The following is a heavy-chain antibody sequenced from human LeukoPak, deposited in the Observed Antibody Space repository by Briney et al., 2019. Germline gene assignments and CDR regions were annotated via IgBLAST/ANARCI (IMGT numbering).Heavy chain of an antibody. CDR2: IREDGSEI. CDR1: GFTFNTYW. CDR3: ARHWAHLDY. V-gene: IGHV3-7*01. Sequence: GGSLRLSCVGSGFTFNTYWMNWVRQAPGKGLEWVANIREDGSEIYYLDSVKGRFTIFRDNAKNSLYPQMNGLRAEDTAVYYCARHWAHLDYWGQGTLVTVSS. D-gene: IGHD7-27*01. J-gene: IGHJ4*02.